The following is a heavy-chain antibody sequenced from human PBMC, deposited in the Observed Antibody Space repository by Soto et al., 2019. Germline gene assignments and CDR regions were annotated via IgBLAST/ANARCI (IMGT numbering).Heavy chain of an antibody. CDR3: ARVSARNSYYYGMDV. CDR1: GYTFTGYY. Sequence: ASVKVSCKASGYTFTGYYMHWARQAPGQGLEWMGWINPNSGGTNYAQKFQGWVTMTRDTSISTAYMELSRLRSDDTAVYYCARVSARNSYYYGMDVWGQGTTVTVSS. D-gene: IGHD1-1*01. V-gene: IGHV1-2*04. J-gene: IGHJ6*02. CDR2: INPNSGGT.